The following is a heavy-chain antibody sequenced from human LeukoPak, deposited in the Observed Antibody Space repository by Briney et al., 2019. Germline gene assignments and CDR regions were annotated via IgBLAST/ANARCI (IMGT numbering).Heavy chain of an antibody. J-gene: IGHJ5*02. CDR1: GYTLTELS. V-gene: IGHV1-24*01. D-gene: IGHD6-19*01. CDR3: ATNRYRSGWYQGRTSYNWFDP. CDR2: FDPEDGET. Sequence: ASVKVSCKVSGYTLTELSMHWVRQAPGKGLEWMGGFDPEDGETIYAQKFQGRVTMTEDTSTDTAYMELRSLRSEDTAVYYCATNRYRSGWYQGRTSYNWFDPWGQGTLVTVSS.